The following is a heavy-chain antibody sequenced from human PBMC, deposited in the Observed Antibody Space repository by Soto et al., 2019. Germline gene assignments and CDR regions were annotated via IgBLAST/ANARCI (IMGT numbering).Heavy chain of an antibody. D-gene: IGHD1-26*01. Sequence: QVQLVQSGAEVKKPGASVKVSCKASGYTFTSYYMHWVRQAPGQGLEWMGIINPSGGSTSYAQKFQGRVTMTRDTSTSTVYMELSRLRSEDTAVYYCARSLLYYMDHYYDYGMDVWGQGTTVPVSS. CDR2: INPSGGST. CDR1: GYTFTSYY. CDR3: ARSLLYYMDHYYDYGMDV. V-gene: IGHV1-46*01. J-gene: IGHJ6*02.